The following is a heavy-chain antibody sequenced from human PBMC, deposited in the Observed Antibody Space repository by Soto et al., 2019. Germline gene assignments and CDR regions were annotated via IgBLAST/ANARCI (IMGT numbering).Heavy chain of an antibody. CDR3: ARQQSAVVTAPSVH. CDR2: IYPDDSDT. J-gene: IGHJ4*02. CDR1: GYNFSTYW. Sequence: GESLKISCKGSGYNFSTYWIAWVRQMPGKGLEWMGIIYPDDSDTRYSPSFKGQVTMSADKSISTAYLQWSSLKASDTALYYCARQQSAVVTAPSVHWGQGTLVTVSS. V-gene: IGHV5-51*01. D-gene: IGHD5-18*01.